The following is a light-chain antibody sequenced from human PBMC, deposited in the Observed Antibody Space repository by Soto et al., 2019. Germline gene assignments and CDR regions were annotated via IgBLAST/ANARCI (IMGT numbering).Light chain of an antibody. J-gene: IGKJ1*01. Sequence: EIVLTQSPGTLSLSPGERATLSCRASQSVSSSYLAWFPQKPGQAPRVLIYGTSSRATGIPDRFSGSGSGTDFTLTISRLVPEDFAVYYCQWYGSSPRTFGQGTKVEIK. CDR3: QWYGSSPRT. CDR1: QSVSSSY. V-gene: IGKV3-20*01. CDR2: GTS.